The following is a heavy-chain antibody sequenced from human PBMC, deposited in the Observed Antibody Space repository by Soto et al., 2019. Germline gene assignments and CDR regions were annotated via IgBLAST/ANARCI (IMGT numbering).Heavy chain of an antibody. CDR2: IDSSGST. J-gene: IGHJ4*02. CDR1: GFSISFYY. D-gene: IGHD6-13*01. CDR3: AREGYSSRWNPIDY. Sequence: PSETLSLTRTVSGFSISFYYWSWIRQPPGKGLEWIAYIDSSGSTKYNPSLKSRVTISLDTSRNQLSLKLNSVTAADTAVYYCAREGYSSRWNPIDYWGQGTQVTVSS. V-gene: IGHV4-59*01.